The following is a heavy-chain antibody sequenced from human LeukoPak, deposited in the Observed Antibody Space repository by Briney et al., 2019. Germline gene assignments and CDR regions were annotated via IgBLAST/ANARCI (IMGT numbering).Heavy chain of an antibody. CDR2: ISAYNGNT. Sequence: ASVKVSCKASGYTFTSYGISWVRQAPGQGLEWMGWISAYNGNTNYAQKLQGRVTMTTDTSTSTAYMELRSLRSDDTAVYYCARDFSRGYSYGSSEFDYWGQGTLVTVSS. J-gene: IGHJ4*02. D-gene: IGHD5-18*01. CDR3: ARDFSRGYSYGSSEFDY. V-gene: IGHV1-18*01. CDR1: GYTFTSYG.